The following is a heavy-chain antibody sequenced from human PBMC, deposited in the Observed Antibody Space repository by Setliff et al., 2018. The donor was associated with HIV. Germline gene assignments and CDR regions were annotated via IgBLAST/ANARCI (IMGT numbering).Heavy chain of an antibody. CDR2: ISSSGTTI. CDR3: ARGITIFGVALNPEFDY. V-gene: IGHV3-11*04. CDR1: GFTFSDYY. Sequence: GGSLRLSCTASGFTFSDYYMSWIRQSPGKGLEGISYISSSGTTIYYADSVKGRFTISRDNAKNSLYLEMNSLRAEETAVYYCARGITIFGVALNPEFDYWGQGTLVTVSS. J-gene: IGHJ4*02. D-gene: IGHD3-3*01.